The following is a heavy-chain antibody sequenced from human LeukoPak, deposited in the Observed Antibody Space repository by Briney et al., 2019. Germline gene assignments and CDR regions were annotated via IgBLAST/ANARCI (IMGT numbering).Heavy chain of an antibody. V-gene: IGHV3-33*06. Sequence: GGSLRLSCVASGFSLSTSGMHWVRQAPGKGLDGVALMWVVGMDQDYNDSVKGRFTVSRDNSKDTLFLHMTSLRAGDTAVYYCANGLKSCTHTNCYENTYYMDVWGKGASVTVSS. CDR3: ANGLKSCTHTNCYENTYYMDV. CDR1: GFSLSTSG. CDR2: MWVVGMDQ. J-gene: IGHJ6*03. D-gene: IGHD2-2*01.